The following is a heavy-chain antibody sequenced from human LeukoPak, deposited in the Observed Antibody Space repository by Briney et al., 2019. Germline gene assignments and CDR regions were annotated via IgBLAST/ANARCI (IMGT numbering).Heavy chain of an antibody. CDR1: GGSISSSNYY. V-gene: IGHV4-39*01. CDR3: ARRMPGYYDSSGYWARYYYYYYGMDV. Sequence: PSETLSPTCAVSGGSISSSNYYWSWIRQPPGRELEWIASINYGGTTYYNPSLKSRVTISVDTSKNQFSLKLSSVTAADTAVYYCARRMPGYYDSSGYWARYYYYYYGMDVWGQGTTVTVSS. J-gene: IGHJ6*02. CDR2: INYGGTT. D-gene: IGHD3-22*01.